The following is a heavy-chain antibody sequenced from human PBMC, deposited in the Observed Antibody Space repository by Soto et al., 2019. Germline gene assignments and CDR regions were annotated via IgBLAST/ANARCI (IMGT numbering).Heavy chain of an antibody. Sequence: QVQLVESGGGVVQPGRSLRLSCAASGFTFSNYGMHWVRQAPGKGLEWVIVISYDGNVAYYADSVRGRFTISRDNSKNSLYLQMNSPRTEDTTMYYCAKEGPITNWYFDSWGQGTLVTVTS. CDR3: AKEGPITNWYFDS. J-gene: IGHJ4*02. D-gene: IGHD1-1*01. CDR1: GFTFSNYG. CDR2: ISYDGNVA. V-gene: IGHV3-30*18.